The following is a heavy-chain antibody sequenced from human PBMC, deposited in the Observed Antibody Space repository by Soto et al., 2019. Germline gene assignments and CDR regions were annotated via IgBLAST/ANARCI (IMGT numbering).Heavy chain of an antibody. D-gene: IGHD3-10*01. V-gene: IGHV1-2*04. CDR3: ARATMVRLRPDAFDI. J-gene: IGHJ3*02. CDR2: INPNSGGT. CDR1: GYTFTSSY. Sequence: ASVKVSCKASGYTFTSSYVHWVRQAPGQGLEWMGWINPNSGGTNYAQKFQGWVTMTRDTSISTAYMELSRLRSDDTAVYYCARATMVRLRPDAFDIWGQGTMVTVSS.